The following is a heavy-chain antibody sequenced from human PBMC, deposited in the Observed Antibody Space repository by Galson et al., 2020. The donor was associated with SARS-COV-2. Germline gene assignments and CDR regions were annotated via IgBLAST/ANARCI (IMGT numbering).Heavy chain of an antibody. Sequence: ASVKVSCKVSGYTLTELSMHWVRQAPGKGLEWMGGFDPEDGETIYAQKFQGRVTMTEDTSTDTAYMELSSLRSEDTAVYYCARGGWRDGYNYGAFDIWGQGTMVTVSS. J-gene: IGHJ3*02. CDR1: GYTLTELS. CDR3: ARGGWRDGYNYGAFDI. CDR2: FDPEDGET. V-gene: IGHV1-24*01. D-gene: IGHD5-12*01.